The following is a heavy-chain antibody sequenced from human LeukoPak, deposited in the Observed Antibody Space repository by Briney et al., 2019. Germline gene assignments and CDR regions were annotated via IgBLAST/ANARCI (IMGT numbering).Heavy chain of an antibody. CDR1: GFTLDGYA. D-gene: IGHD3-9*01. J-gene: IGHJ4*02. Sequence: PGRSLRLSCVASGFTLDGYAMHWVRQAPGKGLEWVSGITWNSGSIVYADSVKGRFTISRDNAKNSLYLQMNSLRAEDTALYYCAKGRDYDILTGYYGFDYWGQGTLVTVSS. CDR3: AKGRDYDILTGYYGFDY. CDR2: ITWNSGSI. V-gene: IGHV3-9*01.